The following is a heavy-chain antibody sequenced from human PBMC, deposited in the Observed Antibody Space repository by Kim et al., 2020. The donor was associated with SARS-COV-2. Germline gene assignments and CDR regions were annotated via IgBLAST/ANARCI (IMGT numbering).Heavy chain of an antibody. CDR3: AKYPSCGGDACYSNFDY. V-gene: IGHV3-23*01. D-gene: IGHD2-15*01. CDR1: EFTFSSYA. CDR2: ISGSGGST. Sequence: GGSLRLSCAASEFTFSSYAMSWVRQAPGKGLEWVSIISGSGGSTFYADSVKGRFTISRDNSKNTLYLQMNSLRAEDTAVYYCAKYPSCGGDACYSNFDYWGRGTLVTVSS. J-gene: IGHJ4*02.